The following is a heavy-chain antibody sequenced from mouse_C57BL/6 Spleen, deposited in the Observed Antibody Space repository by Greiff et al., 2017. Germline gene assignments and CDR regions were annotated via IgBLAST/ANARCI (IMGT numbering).Heavy chain of an antibody. CDR2: SYPRSGDT. Sequence: QVQLQQSGAELARPGASVRLSCKASGYTFTSYGISWLKQRTGQGLEWIGESYPRSGDTYYNEKVKGKATLTADKSSSTAYMELRSLTSEYSAVYFYARSTTVVAPYAMDDWGQGTSVTVSS. D-gene: IGHD1-1*01. CDR3: ARSTTVVAPYAMDD. CDR1: GYTFTSYG. V-gene: IGHV1-81*01. J-gene: IGHJ4*01.